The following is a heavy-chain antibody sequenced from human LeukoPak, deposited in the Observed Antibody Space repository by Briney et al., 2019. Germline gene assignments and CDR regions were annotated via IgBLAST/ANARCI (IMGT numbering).Heavy chain of an antibody. CDR2: INSAYGNT. J-gene: IGHJ5*02. CDR1: GYTFTTYA. CDR3: ARDSYMAAADTWFDP. V-gene: IGHV1-3*01. D-gene: IGHD6-13*01. Sequence: GASVKVSCKASGYTFTTYAIHWVRQAPGQRLEWMGWINSAYGNTKYSQKFQGRVTITSDTSATPAYMEVHSLTSEDTAIYYCARDSYMAAADTWFDPWGQGTLVTVSS.